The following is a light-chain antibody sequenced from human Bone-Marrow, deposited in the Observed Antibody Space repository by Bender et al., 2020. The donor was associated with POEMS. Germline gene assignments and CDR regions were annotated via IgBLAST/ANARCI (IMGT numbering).Light chain of an antibody. V-gene: IGLV2-14*03. J-gene: IGLJ2*01. CDR3: SSYAGSNNVV. Sequence: QSALTQPASVSGSPGQSITISCTGTSSDVGRYNYVSWYQHHPNKAPKLILYNVSDRPSGVSHRFSGSKSGNTASLTVSGLQAEDEADYYCSSYAGSNNVVFGGGTKLTVL. CDR2: NVS. CDR1: SSDVGRYNY.